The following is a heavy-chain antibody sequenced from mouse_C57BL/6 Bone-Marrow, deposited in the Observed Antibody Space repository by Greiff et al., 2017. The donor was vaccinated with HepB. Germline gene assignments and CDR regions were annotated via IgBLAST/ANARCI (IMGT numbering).Heavy chain of an antibody. Sequence: EVKLQESGEGLVKPGGSLKLSCAASGFTFSSYAMSWVRQTPEKRLEWVAYISSGGDYIYYADTVKGRFTISRDNARNTLYLQMSSLKSEDTAMYYCTRERLSTFYAMDYWGQGTSVTVSS. J-gene: IGHJ4*01. CDR3: TRERLSTFYAMDY. D-gene: IGHD2-1*01. CDR2: ISSGGDYI. V-gene: IGHV5-9-1*02. CDR1: GFTFSSYA.